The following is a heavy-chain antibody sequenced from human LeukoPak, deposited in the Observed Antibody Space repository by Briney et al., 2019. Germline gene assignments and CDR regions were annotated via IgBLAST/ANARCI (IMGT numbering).Heavy chain of an antibody. CDR1: GFTFSSHA. CDR2: ISSTGGST. D-gene: IGHD6-19*01. Sequence: GGSLRLSCAASGFTFSSHAMSWVRQAPGKGLDWLSGISSTGGSTYYADSVKGRFTISRDNSKNTLYLQMNSRRAEDTAVYYCAKDRSSGWYRFDYWGQGTLVTVSS. J-gene: IGHJ4*02. V-gene: IGHV3-23*01. CDR3: AKDRSSGWYRFDY.